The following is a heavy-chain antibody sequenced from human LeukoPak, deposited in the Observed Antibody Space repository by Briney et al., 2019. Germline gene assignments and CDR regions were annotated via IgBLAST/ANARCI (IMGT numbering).Heavy chain of an antibody. CDR2: IIPIFGTA. CDR3: ARGNLSDSSGYYYPYYYYYMDV. V-gene: IGHV1-69*05. CDR1: GGTFSSYA. Sequence: SVKVSCKASGGTFSSYAISWVRQAPGQGLEWKGRIIPIFGTANYAQKFQGRVTITTDESTSTAYMELSSLRSEDTAVYYCARGNLSDSSGYYYPYYYYYMDVWGKGTTVTVSS. J-gene: IGHJ6*03. D-gene: IGHD3-22*01.